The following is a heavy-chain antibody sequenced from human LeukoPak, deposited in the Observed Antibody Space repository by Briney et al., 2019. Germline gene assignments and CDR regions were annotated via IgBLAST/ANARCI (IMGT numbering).Heavy chain of an antibody. CDR3: ARLRGDWSISGNDAFDI. D-gene: IGHD2-21*02. CDR2: RDWDGVE. V-gene: IGHV2-70*11. J-gene: IGHJ3*02. Sequence: VTWIRQSPGKALEWLARRDWDGVEYVSPSLRTRLTLSKDTSSNQVVLTMTNMDPVDTATYYCARLRGDWSISGNDAFDIWGQGTLVAVSS.